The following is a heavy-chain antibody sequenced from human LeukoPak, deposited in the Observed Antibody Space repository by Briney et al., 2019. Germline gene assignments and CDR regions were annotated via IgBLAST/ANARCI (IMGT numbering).Heavy chain of an antibody. CDR1: AYALTTNG. CDR2: MNPDSGNS. V-gene: IGHV1-8*01. Sequence: VASVKVSCTSSAYALTTNGFRRRWQASGQGLEWMAWMNPDSGNSGYAEKFQGRVTLTANPSISTAYVELASLRYDHSAVYYCARDAAKYYSAFGGDMRDCFDSWGQGALVIVSS. CDR3: ARDAAKYYSAFGGDMRDCFDS. D-gene: IGHD3-16*01. J-gene: IGHJ5*01.